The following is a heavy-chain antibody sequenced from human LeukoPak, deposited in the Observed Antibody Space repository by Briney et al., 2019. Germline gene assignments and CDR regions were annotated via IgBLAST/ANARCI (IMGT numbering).Heavy chain of an antibody. Sequence: SDTLSLTCTVSGGSISSYYWSWIRQPPGKGLEWIAYMYYSGSTNYNPSLKSRVTISIDTSKNQSSLKLSSVTAADAAVYYCARLGGYPLSAFDIWGQGTMVTVSS. CDR2: MYYSGST. CDR1: GGSISSYY. J-gene: IGHJ3*02. V-gene: IGHV4-59*08. CDR3: ARLGGYPLSAFDI. D-gene: IGHD3-22*01.